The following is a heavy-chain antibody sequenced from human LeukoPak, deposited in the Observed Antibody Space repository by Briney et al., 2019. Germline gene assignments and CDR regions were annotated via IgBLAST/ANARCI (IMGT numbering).Heavy chain of an antibody. J-gene: IGHJ4*02. V-gene: IGHV3-30*02. CDR3: AKDGTTYYDFWSGYYTPYYFDY. CDR2: IRYDGSNK. D-gene: IGHD3-3*01. CDR1: GFTFSSYG. Sequence: GGSLRLSCAASGFTFSSYGMHWVRQAPGKGLEWVAFIRYDGSNKYYADSVKGRFTISRDNSMNTLYLQMNSLRAEDTAVYYCAKDGTTYYDFWSGYYTPYYFDYWGQGTLVTVSS.